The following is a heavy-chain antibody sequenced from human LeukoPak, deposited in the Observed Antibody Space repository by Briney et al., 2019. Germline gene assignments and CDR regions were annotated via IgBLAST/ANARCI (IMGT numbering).Heavy chain of an antibody. CDR3: ARGSSSGWYDY. J-gene: IGHJ4*02. CDR2: ISSSGSTI. V-gene: IGHV3-48*03. Sequence: GGSLRLSCAASGFTFSSYEMNWVRQAPGKGLEWVSYISSSGSTIYYADSVKGRFTISRDNAKNSLYLQMSSLRAEDTAVYYCARGSSSGWYDYWDQGTLVTVSS. CDR1: GFTFSSYE. D-gene: IGHD6-19*01.